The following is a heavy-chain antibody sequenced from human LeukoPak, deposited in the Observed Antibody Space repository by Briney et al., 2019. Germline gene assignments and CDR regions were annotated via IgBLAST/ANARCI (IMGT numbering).Heavy chain of an antibody. Sequence: ASVKVSCKASGYTFTSYGISWVRQAPGQGLERMGWISAYNGNTNYAQKLQGRVTMTTDTSTSTAYMELRSLRSDDTAVYYCARDLRGGRYCSGGSCYSFGYWGQGTLVTVSS. CDR1: GYTFTSYG. CDR3: ARDLRGGRYCSGGSCYSFGY. CDR2: ISAYNGNT. V-gene: IGHV1-18*01. D-gene: IGHD2-15*01. J-gene: IGHJ4*02.